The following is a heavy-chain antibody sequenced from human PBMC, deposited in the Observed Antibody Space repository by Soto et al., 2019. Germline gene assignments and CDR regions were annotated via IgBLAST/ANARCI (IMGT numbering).Heavy chain of an antibody. V-gene: IGHV3-30*03. J-gene: IGHJ4*02. CDR1: GFTFSSYG. D-gene: IGHD6-13*01. CDR3: TSAAAGTSPY. Sequence: SCAASGFTFSSYGMHWVRQAPGKGLEWVAVISYDGSNKYYADSVKGRFTISRDNSKNTLYLQMNSLRAEDTAVYYCTSAAAGTSPYWGQGTLVTVSS. CDR2: ISYDGSNK.